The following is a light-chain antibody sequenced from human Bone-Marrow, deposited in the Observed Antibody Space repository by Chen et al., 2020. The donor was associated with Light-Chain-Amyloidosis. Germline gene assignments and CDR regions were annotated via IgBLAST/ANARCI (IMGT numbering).Light chain of an antibody. CDR3: QQYGTSPLT. V-gene: IGKV3-20*01. CDR2: GSS. CDR1: QTISSNY. Sequence: EIVLTQSPGTLSLSPGEGANLSCRASQTISSNYLTWYQQKFGQAPRLLIYGSSSRATGIPDRFTSSGSVTDFTLTINRLEPEDFAMYYCQQYGTSPLTFGGGTKVDIK. J-gene: IGKJ4*01.